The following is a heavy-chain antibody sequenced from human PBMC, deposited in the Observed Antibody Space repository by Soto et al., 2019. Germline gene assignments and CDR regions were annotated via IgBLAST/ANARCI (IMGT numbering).Heavy chain of an antibody. CDR2: INPFKGDT. CDR3: ARVKVPAAILGAFDL. Sequence: QGQLVQSGAEMKKPGASVKVSCKASGYTFSTYGITWVRQAPGQGLDGMGWINPFKGDTNSAARFQDRVTMTTDTSTRTAYMELRSLRSDDTAVYYCARVKVPAAILGAFDLWGQGTLVTVSS. J-gene: IGHJ3*01. D-gene: IGHD2-2*02. V-gene: IGHV1-18*01. CDR1: GYTFSTYG.